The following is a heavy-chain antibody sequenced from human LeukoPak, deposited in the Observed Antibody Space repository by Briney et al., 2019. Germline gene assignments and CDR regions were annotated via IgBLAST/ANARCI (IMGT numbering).Heavy chain of an antibody. V-gene: IGHV1-24*01. CDR3: ATSPVTMVRGVRNYYYYMDV. CDR2: FDPEDGET. J-gene: IGHJ6*03. D-gene: IGHD3-10*01. Sequence: ASVKVSCKVSGYTLTELSMHWVRQAPGKGLEWMGGFDPEDGETIYAQKFQGRVTMTEDTSTDTAYMELSSLRSEDTAVYYCATSPVTMVRGVRNYYYYMDVWGKGTTVTVSS. CDR1: GYTLTELS.